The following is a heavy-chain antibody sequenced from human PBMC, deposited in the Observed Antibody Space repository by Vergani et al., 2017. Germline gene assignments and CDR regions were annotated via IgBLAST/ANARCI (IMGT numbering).Heavy chain of an antibody. CDR3: ARETRDTPSSLDY. CDR2: TWYEGNNN. V-gene: IGHV3-33*01. D-gene: IGHD5-24*01. Sequence: QVQLVESGGGVVQPGRSLRLSCTPSSYKLGDYGMHWVRQAPGRGLEWVSMTWYEGNNNYYADSVKGRFTISKDISKNTVYLQMNSLRGDDPAVYYCARETRDTPSSLDYWGQGTLVTVSS. J-gene: IGHJ4*02. CDR1: SYKLGDYG.